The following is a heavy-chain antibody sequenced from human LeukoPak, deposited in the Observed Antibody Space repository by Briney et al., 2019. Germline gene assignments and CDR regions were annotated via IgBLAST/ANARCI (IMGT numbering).Heavy chain of an antibody. D-gene: IGHD1-7*01. J-gene: IGHJ3*02. Sequence: PGGSLRLSCAASGFTFSDYYMSWIRQAPGKGLEWVSYISRTTSYTYYADSEKGRFTISRDNAKNSLYLQMNSLRDEDTAVYYCAGDRNYAFHIWGQGTVVTVSS. V-gene: IGHV3-11*06. CDR1: GFTFSDYY. CDR3: AGDRNYAFHI. CDR2: ISRTTSYT.